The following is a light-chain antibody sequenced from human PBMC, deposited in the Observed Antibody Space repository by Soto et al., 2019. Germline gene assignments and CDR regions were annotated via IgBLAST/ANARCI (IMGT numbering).Light chain of an antibody. CDR2: WAS. CDR3: QQYYTSPLT. Sequence: DIVMTQSPDSLAVSLGERATINCKSSQSVLYNKDYLAWYQQKPGQPPKLLIYWASTRDIGVPDRFSGSGSATDFTLTISSLQAEDLSVYYCQQYYTSPLTFGQGTRLEIK. CDR1: QSVLYNKDY. J-gene: IGKJ5*01. V-gene: IGKV4-1*01.